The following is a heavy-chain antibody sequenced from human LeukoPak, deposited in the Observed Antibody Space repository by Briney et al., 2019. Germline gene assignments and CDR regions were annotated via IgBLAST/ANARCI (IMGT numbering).Heavy chain of an antibody. J-gene: IGHJ5*02. V-gene: IGHV3-7*05. CDR3: ARGRGIAL. Sequence: GGSLRLSCAASGFTLSSFWMNWVRQAPGKGLEWVANINEDGIEKHYVDSVRGRFTISRDNAKNSLYLQMDSLRADDTTVYYCARGRGIALWGQGTLVTVSS. CDR1: GFTLSSFW. CDR2: INEDGIEK.